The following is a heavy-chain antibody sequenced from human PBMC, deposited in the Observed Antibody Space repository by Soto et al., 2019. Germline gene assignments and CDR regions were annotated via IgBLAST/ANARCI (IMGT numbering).Heavy chain of an antibody. V-gene: IGHV1-3*01. J-gene: IGHJ6*02. Sequence: ASVKVSCKASACTFTSDAMNWVRQAPGQRLEWMGWINAGNGNTKYSQKFQGRVTITRDTSASTAYMQLSSLRSEDTAVYYCARDQDTRKSIPGKSSAGTPGYYSYGMDVWGQGTTVTVSS. CDR3: ARDQDTRKSIPGKSSAGTPGYYSYGMDV. CDR1: ACTFTSDA. D-gene: IGHD6-13*01. CDR2: INAGNGNT.